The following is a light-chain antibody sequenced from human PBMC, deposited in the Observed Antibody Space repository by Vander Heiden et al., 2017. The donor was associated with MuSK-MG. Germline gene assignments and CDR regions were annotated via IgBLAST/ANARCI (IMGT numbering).Light chain of an antibody. CDR1: QGISSY. J-gene: IGKJ1*01. CDR3: QQDDSYPQT. Sequence: AIRMTQSPSSFSPSTGDRVTITWRASQGISSYLDWYQQKPGQAPKLLIYAASTLKRGVPSRFSGSGSGTDFTLTISCLQYEDFATYYCQQDDSYPQTFGQGTKVEIK. CDR2: AAS. V-gene: IGKV1-8*01.